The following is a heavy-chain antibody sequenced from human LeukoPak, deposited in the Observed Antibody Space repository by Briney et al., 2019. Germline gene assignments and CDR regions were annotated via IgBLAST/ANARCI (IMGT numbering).Heavy chain of an antibody. V-gene: IGHV3-74*01. CDR1: GFTFDDYA. Sequence: GGSLRLSCAASGFTFDDYAMHWVRQAPGKGLVWVSRINSDGSSTSYADSVKGRFTISRDNAKNTLYLQMNSLRAEDTAVYYCARAIIGGSGYYQRIFDYWGQGTLVTVSS. CDR2: INSDGSST. D-gene: IGHD3-22*01. CDR3: ARAIIGGSGYYQRIFDY. J-gene: IGHJ4*02.